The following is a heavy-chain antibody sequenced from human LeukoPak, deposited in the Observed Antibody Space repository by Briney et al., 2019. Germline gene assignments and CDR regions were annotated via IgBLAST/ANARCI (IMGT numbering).Heavy chain of an antibody. Sequence: PGGTLRLSCAASGFTFSSYSLNWVRQAPGKGLEWISSISSTSSYIYYADSVKGRFTIARDNAKNSLYLQMNGLRAEDTAVYYCARGGSFLDYWGQGTPVTVSS. J-gene: IGHJ4*02. CDR2: ISSTSSYI. V-gene: IGHV3-21*01. CDR1: GFTFSSYS. D-gene: IGHD3-10*01. CDR3: ARGGSFLDY.